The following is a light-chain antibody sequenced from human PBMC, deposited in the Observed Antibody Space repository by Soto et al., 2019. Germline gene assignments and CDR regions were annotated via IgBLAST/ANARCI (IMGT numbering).Light chain of an antibody. CDR2: GAS. CDR1: QSVSSSY. J-gene: IGKJ1*01. Sequence: IGVTNSPGTLSLSPGERATLSCRASQSVSSSYLAWYQQKPGQAPRLLIYGASSRATGIPDRFSGSGSGTDFTLTISRLEPEDFAVYYCQQYGSSPGTFGQGTMVDIK. CDR3: QQYGSSPGT. V-gene: IGKV3-20*01.